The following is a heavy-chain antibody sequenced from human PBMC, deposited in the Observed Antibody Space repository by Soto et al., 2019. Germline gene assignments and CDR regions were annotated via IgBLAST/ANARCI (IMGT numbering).Heavy chain of an antibody. CDR3: ARRYYDSSGYYYYYGMDV. D-gene: IGHD3-22*01. J-gene: IGHJ6*02. CDR2: IIPIFGTA. CDR1: GGTFSSYA. V-gene: IGHV1-69*06. Sequence: GASVKVSCKASGGTFSSYAISWVRQAPGQGLEWMGGIIPIFGTANYAQKFQGRVTITADKSTSTAYMELSSLRSEDTAVYYCARRYYDSSGYYYYYGMDVWGQGTTVTVSS.